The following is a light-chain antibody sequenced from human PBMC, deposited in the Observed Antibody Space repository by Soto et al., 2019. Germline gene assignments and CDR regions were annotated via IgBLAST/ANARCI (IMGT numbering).Light chain of an antibody. CDR2: SGS. V-gene: IGKV2-28*01. Sequence: DIVMTQSPLSLPVTPGEPASISCRSRQSLLYSDGYNYLDWYLQKPGQSPQLLIYSGSNRASGVPDRFSGSGSGTDFTLKISRVEAEDVGVYYCMQALQTPFTFGPGTKVDIK. CDR1: QSLLYSDGYNY. J-gene: IGKJ3*01. CDR3: MQALQTPFT.